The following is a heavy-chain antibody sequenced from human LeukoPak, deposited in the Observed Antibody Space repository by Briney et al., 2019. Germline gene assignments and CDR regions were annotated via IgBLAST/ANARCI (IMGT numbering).Heavy chain of an antibody. CDR3: ARQGVVGSGYYRDFDY. V-gene: IGHV1-18*01. J-gene: IGHJ4*02. Sequence: ASVKVSCKASGYTFTSYDINWVRQAPGQGLEWMGWISAYNGQTDYAQTLQGRVTMTRDTSTSTAYMELKSLTSDDTAVYYCARQGVVGSGYYRDFDYWGQGTLVTVSS. CDR1: GYTFTSYD. CDR2: ISAYNGQT. D-gene: IGHD3-22*01.